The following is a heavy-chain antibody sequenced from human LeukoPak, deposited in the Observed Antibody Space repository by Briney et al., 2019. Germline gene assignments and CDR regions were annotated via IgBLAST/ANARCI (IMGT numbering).Heavy chain of an antibody. D-gene: IGHD3/OR15-3a*01. CDR1: GFTFSDHY. Sequence: GGSLRLSCAASGFTFSDHYMTWVRQAPGKGLEWISYIGSSGTTVYYADSVKGRFTISRDNANSSLYLEMSSLRADDSAVYYCARADSTDGFDIWGQGTMVTVSS. J-gene: IGHJ3*02. V-gene: IGHV3-11*04. CDR2: IGSSGTTV. CDR3: ARADSTDGFDI.